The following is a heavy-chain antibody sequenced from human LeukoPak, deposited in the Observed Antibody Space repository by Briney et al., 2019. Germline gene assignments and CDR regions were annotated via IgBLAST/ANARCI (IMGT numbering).Heavy chain of an antibody. Sequence: ASVKVSCKASGYTFTSYYMHWVRQAPGQGLEWMGRINPKSGGTNHAQKFQGRVTMTRDTSISTAYMELSSLRSDDTAVYFCARETYNGRYYYFDYWGQGTLVTVSP. J-gene: IGHJ4*02. CDR3: ARETYNGRYYYFDY. CDR1: GYTFTSYY. V-gene: IGHV1-2*06. CDR2: INPKSGGT. D-gene: IGHD1-26*01.